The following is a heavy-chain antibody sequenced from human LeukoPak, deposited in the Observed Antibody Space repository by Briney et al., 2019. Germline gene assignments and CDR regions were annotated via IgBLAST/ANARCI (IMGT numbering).Heavy chain of an antibody. D-gene: IGHD6-13*01. CDR1: GFTFGSYA. V-gene: IGHV3-30-3*01. J-gene: IGHJ4*02. CDR2: ISYDGTNK. Sequence: PGSFLRLSCAASGFTFGSYAMHWVRQAAGKGLEWVAIISYDGTNKDYADSVKGRFTISRDNAKNSLFLQMNSLRAEDTAVYYCARSRGQQLGRLEFDYWGQGTLVTVSS. CDR3: ARSRGQQLGRLEFDY.